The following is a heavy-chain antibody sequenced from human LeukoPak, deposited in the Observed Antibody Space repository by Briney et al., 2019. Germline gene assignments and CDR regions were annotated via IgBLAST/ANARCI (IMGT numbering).Heavy chain of an antibody. V-gene: IGHV1-2*02. CDR1: GYTFTGYY. Sequence: ASVKVSCKASGYTFTGYYMHWVRQAPGQGLEWMGWINPNSGGTNYAQKFQGRVTMTRDTAISTAYMELSRLRSDDTAVYYCARAGRITIFGVVIPPFDYWGQGTLVTVSS. D-gene: IGHD3-3*01. CDR2: INPNSGGT. J-gene: IGHJ4*02. CDR3: ARAGRITIFGVVIPPFDY.